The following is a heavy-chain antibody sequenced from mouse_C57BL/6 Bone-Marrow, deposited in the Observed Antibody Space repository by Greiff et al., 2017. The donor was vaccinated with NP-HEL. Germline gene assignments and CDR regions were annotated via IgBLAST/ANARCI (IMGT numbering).Heavy chain of an antibody. Sequence: QVQLKESGAELVRPGTSVKVSCKASGYAFTNYLIEWVKQRPGQGLEWIGVINPGSGGTNYNEKFKGKATLTADKSSSTAYMQLSSLTSEDSAVYFCARGYYYGSSGAWFAYWGQGTLVTVSA. J-gene: IGHJ3*01. D-gene: IGHD1-1*01. CDR3: ARGYYYGSSGAWFAY. CDR1: GYAFTNYL. CDR2: INPGSGGT. V-gene: IGHV1-54*01.